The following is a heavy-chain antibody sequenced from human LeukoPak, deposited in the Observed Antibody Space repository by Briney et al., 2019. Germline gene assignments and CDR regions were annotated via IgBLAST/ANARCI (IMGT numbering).Heavy chain of an antibody. J-gene: IGHJ2*01. Sequence: GASVKVSCKASGYTFTSYAMHWVRQAPGQRLEWMGWINAGNGNTKYSQKFQGRVTMTTDTSTSTAYMELRSLRSDDTAVYYCARTVWFGEGALWYFDLWGRGTLVTVSS. CDR3: ARTVWFGEGALWYFDL. CDR2: INAGNGNT. V-gene: IGHV1-3*01. CDR1: GYTFTSYA. D-gene: IGHD3-10*01.